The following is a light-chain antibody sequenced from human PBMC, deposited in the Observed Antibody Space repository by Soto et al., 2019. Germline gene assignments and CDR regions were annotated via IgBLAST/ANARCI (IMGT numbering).Light chain of an antibody. CDR3: SSYRSSSTLYV. CDR1: SSDIGGYKY. Sequence: QSVLTQPASVSGSPGQSVTISCTGTSSDIGGYKYVSWYQHHPGKAPKLMIYDVSNRPSGISNRFSGSKFGNTASLTISGLQAEDEADYYCSSYRSSSTLYVFGTGTQLTVL. CDR2: DVS. J-gene: IGLJ1*01. V-gene: IGLV2-14*03.